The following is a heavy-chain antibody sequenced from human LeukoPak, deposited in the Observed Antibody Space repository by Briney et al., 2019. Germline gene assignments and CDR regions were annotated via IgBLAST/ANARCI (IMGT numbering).Heavy chain of an antibody. CDR2: IRYDGSNK. V-gene: IGHV3-30*02. D-gene: IGHD3-10*01. Sequence: SCKASGYTFTGYYMHWVRQAPGKGLEWVAFIRYDGSNKYYADSVKGRFTISRDNSKNTLYLQTNSLRAEDTAVYYCAKPHLHSKSYGSGSYYAFDIWGQGTMVTVSS. CDR1: GYTFTGYY. CDR3: AKPHLHSKSYGSGSYYAFDI. J-gene: IGHJ3*02.